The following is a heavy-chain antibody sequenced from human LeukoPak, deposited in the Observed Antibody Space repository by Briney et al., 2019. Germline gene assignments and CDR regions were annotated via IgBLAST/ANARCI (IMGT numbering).Heavy chain of an antibody. CDR3: ARVGAAAGTGHDAFDI. Sequence: ASVKVSCKASGYTFTGYYMHWVRQAPGQGLEWMGWINPNSGGTNYAQKFQGRVTMTRDTSISTAYMELSRLRSDDTAVYYCARVGAAAGTGHDAFDIWGQGTMVTVSS. CDR1: GYTFTGYY. D-gene: IGHD6-13*01. V-gene: IGHV1-2*02. J-gene: IGHJ3*02. CDR2: INPNSGGT.